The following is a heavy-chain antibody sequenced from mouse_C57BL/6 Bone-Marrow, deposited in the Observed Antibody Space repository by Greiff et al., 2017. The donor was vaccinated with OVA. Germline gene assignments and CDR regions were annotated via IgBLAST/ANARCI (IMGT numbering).Heavy chain of an antibody. D-gene: IGHD1-1*01. CDR3: ARVYYGSSYGY. Sequence: QVQLQQSGAELVKPGASVKMSCKASGYTFTSYWITWVKQRPGQGLEWIGDIYPGSGSTNYNEKFKSKATLTVDTSSSTAYMQLSSLTSEDSAVYYCARVYYGSSYGYWGQGTTLTVAS. V-gene: IGHV1-55*01. CDR2: IYPGSGST. CDR1: GYTFTSYW. J-gene: IGHJ2*01.